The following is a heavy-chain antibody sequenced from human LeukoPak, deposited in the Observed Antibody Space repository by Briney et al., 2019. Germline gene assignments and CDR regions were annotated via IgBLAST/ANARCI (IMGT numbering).Heavy chain of an antibody. D-gene: IGHD5-24*01. J-gene: IGHJ4*02. Sequence: GASVTVSCKASGYIFTGYYMHWVRQAPGPGLEWMGWINPNSDGTKYAQKFRVRVTMTRDTSISTAYMELSRLGSDDTALYYCASQQLQWRESYYFDDWGQGTLVTVSS. CDR2: INPNSDGT. CDR1: GYIFTGYY. CDR3: ASQQLQWRESYYFDD. V-gene: IGHV1-2*02.